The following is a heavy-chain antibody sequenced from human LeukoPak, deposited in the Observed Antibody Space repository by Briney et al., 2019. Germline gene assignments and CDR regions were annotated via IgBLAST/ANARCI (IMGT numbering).Heavy chain of an antibody. CDR2: IYYSGST. J-gene: IGHJ5*02. D-gene: IGHD3-3*01. V-gene: IGHV4-30-4*01. Sequence: SETLSLTCTVSGGSISSGDYYWSWIRQPPGKGLEWIGYIYYSGSTYYNPSLKSRVTISVDTSKNQFSLKLSSVTAADTAVYYCARADTIFGVVKNRWSDPWGQGTLVTVSS. CDR1: GGSISSGDYY. CDR3: ARADTIFGVVKNRWSDP.